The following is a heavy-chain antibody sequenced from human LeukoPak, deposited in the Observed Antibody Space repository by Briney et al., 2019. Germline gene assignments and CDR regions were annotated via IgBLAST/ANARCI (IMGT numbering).Heavy chain of an antibody. CDR1: GGSFSGYY. Sequence: PSETLSLTCTVYGGSFSGYYWSWIRQPPGKGLEWIGEINHSGSTNYNPSLKSRVTISVDTSKNQFSLKLSSVTAADTAVYYCARVPIQLWFGYGMDVWGQGTTATVSS. V-gene: IGHV4-34*01. CDR2: INHSGST. CDR3: ARVPIQLWFGYGMDV. D-gene: IGHD5-18*01. J-gene: IGHJ6*02.